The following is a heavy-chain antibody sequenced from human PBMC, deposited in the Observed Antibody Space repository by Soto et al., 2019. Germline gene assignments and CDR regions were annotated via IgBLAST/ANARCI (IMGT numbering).Heavy chain of an antibody. V-gene: IGHV3-33*01. Sequence: QVQLVESGGGVVQPGRSLRLSCAASGFTFSSYGTHLVRQAPGKGLEWGAVIWYDGSNKYYADSVKGRFTISRDNSKNQMYLQMKRLRAEDTDVYYCARDAHPFSGSYYFYYWGQGTLFTVSS. J-gene: IGHJ4*02. CDR2: IWYDGSNK. CDR1: GFTFSSYG. CDR3: ARDAHPFSGSYYFYY. D-gene: IGHD1-26*01.